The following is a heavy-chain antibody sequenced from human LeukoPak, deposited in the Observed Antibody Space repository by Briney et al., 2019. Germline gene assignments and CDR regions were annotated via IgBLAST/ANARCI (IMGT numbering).Heavy chain of an antibody. Sequence: SETLSLTCTVSGGSVSSGSYYWSWIRQPPGKGLEWIGYIYYSGSTNYNPSLKSRVTISVDTSKNQFSLKLSSVTAADTAVYYCASGDCGGYVFFNWGQGTLVTVSS. CDR2: IYYSGST. V-gene: IGHV4-61*01. CDR1: GGSVSSGSYY. D-gene: IGHD4-17*01. CDR3: ASGDCGGYVFFN. J-gene: IGHJ4*02.